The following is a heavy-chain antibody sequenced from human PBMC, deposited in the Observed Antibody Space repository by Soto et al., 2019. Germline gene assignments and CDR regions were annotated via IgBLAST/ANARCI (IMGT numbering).Heavy chain of an antibody. D-gene: IGHD2-15*01. CDR1: GYSFSTYW. CDR2: IYPGDSDT. V-gene: IGHV5-51*01. CDR3: ARGYCSGGSCIDF. J-gene: IGHJ4*02. Sequence: GESLKISCKVSGYSFSTYWIGWVRQIPGKGLEYMGIIYPGDSDTKYSPSFQGQVTISADKSISTAYLQWSSLKASDTAMYYCARGYCSGGSCIDFWGQGTLVTVSS.